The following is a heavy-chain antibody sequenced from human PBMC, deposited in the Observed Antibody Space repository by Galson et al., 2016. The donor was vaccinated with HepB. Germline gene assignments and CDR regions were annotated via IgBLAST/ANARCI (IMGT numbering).Heavy chain of an antibody. Sequence: SVKVSCKASGYTFTSYAMHWVRQAPGQRLEWMGWINAGNGNTKLSQKFQGRVTFTRDTSASTAYMELSSLRSEDTAVYYCAREVGLTDAFDIWGQGTMVTVSS. V-gene: IGHV1-3*01. J-gene: IGHJ3*02. CDR2: INAGNGNT. CDR3: AREVGLTDAFDI. CDR1: GYTFTSYA. D-gene: IGHD1-26*01.